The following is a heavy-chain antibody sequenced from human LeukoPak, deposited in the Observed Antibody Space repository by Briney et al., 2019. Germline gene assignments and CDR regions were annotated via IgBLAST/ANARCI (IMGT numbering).Heavy chain of an antibody. CDR2: INAGNGNT. D-gene: IGHD3-22*01. Sequence: ASVKVSCKASGYTFTSYAMHWVRQAPGQRLEWMGWINAGNGNTKYSQKFQGRVTITRDTSASTAYMELSSLRSEDTAVYYCARGWGSSVYASALDVWGQGTVVTVSS. CDR3: ARGWGSSVYASALDV. CDR1: GYTFTSYA. V-gene: IGHV1-3*01. J-gene: IGHJ3*01.